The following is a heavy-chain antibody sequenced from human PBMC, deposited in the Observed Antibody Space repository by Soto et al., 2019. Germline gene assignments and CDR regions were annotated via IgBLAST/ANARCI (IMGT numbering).Heavy chain of an antibody. Sequence: QVQLVQSGAEVKKPGASVKVSCKASGYTFTSYDINWGRQATGQGLEWMGWMNPNSGNTAYAQKFQGRVTMTRNTSISTAYMELSSVRSEDTAVYYCARAIWGSYRLRAFDIWGQGTMVTVSS. CDR2: MNPNSGNT. CDR1: GYTFTSYD. D-gene: IGHD3-16*02. CDR3: ARAIWGSYRLRAFDI. V-gene: IGHV1-8*01. J-gene: IGHJ3*02.